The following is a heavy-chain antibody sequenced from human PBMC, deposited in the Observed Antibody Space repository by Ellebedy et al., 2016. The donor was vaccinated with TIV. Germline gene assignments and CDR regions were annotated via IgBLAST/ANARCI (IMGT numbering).Heavy chain of an antibody. J-gene: IGHJ5*02. CDR3: ARGIPQAWELRAT. CDR1: SGSFSGYF. Sequence: SETLSLTXAVYSGSFSGYFWTWIRQSPGKGLEWIGEVTPSGGTNYNPSPQSRVIISLDTSKGQFSLQLSSVTAADTAVYYCARGIPQAWELRATWGQGTLVTVSS. D-gene: IGHD1-26*01. CDR2: VTPSGGT. V-gene: IGHV4-34*01.